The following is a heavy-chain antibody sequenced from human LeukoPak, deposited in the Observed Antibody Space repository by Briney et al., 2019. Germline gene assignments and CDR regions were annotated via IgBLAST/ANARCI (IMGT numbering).Heavy chain of an antibody. J-gene: IGHJ6*02. D-gene: IGHD1-26*01. CDR2: IYYSGST. CDR1: GGSITNYY. CDR3: ASLIVGADHFPYYYGMDV. V-gene: IGHV4-59*01. Sequence: SETLSLTCTVSGGSITNYYWNWIRQPPGKGLEWIGYIYYSGSTNYNPSLKSRVTISVDTSKNQFSLKLSSVTAADTAVYYCASLIVGADHFPYYYGMDVWGQGTTVTVSS.